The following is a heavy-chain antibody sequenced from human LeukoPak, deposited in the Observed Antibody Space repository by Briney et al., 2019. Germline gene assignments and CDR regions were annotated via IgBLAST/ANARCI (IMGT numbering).Heavy chain of an antibody. CDR2: IYYSGST. V-gene: IGHV4-39*01. J-gene: IGHJ4*02. CDR3: AGRAATAPLFGY. Sequence: SETLSLTCTVSGGSISSSRYYWGWIRQPPGKGLEWIGSIYYSGSTYYNPSLKSRVTISVEISKNQFSLKLSSVTAADTAVYYCAGRAATAPLFGYWGQGTLVTVSS. D-gene: IGHD4-11*01. CDR1: GGSISSSRYY.